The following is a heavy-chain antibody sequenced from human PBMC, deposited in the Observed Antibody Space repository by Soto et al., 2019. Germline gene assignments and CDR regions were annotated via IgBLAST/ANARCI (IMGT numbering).Heavy chain of an antibody. J-gene: IGHJ4*02. CDR3: ARERGETYDFWSGYLFDY. CDR2: ISYDGSNK. V-gene: IGHV3-30-3*01. CDR1: GFTFSSYA. D-gene: IGHD3-3*01. Sequence: GESLRLSCAASGFTFSSYAMHWVRQAPGKGLGWVAVISYDGSNKYYADSVKGRFTISRDNSKNTLYLQMNSLRAEDTAVYYCARERGETYDFWSGYLFDYWGQGTLVTVSS.